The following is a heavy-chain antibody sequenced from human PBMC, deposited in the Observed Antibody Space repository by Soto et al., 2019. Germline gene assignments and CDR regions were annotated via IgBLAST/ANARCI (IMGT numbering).Heavy chain of an antibody. Sequence: PSETLSLTCAVSGYSISSGYYWGWIRQPPGKGLEWIGRIYHSGSTYYNPSLKSRVTISVGTSKNQFSLKLSSVTAADTAVYYCARDYLGDYYDSSGYNWSDPWGQGTLVTVSS. CDR2: IYHSGST. CDR3: ARDYLGDYYDSSGYNWSDP. V-gene: IGHV4-38-2*02. J-gene: IGHJ5*02. D-gene: IGHD3-22*01. CDR1: GYSISSGYY.